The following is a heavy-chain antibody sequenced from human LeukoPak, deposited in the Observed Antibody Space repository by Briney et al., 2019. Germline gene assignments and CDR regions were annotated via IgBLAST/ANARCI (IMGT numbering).Heavy chain of an antibody. V-gene: IGHV3-15*01. D-gene: IGHD6-13*01. CDR2: IKSKTDGGTT. CDR1: GFTFSNAW. CDR3: TSLLQQLDNFDY. J-gene: IGHJ4*02. Sequence: PGGSLRLSCAASGFTFSNAWISWVRQAPGKGLEWVGRIKSKTDGGTTDYAAPVKGRFTISRDDSKNTLYLQMNSLKTEDTAVYYCTSLLQQLDNFDYWGQGTLVTVSS.